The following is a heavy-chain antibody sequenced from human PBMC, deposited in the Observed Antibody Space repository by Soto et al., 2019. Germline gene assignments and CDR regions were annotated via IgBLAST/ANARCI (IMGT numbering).Heavy chain of an antibody. CDR2: IYPSDSDT. Sequence: DSLKISCKGSGYNFAGYWIAWVRQMPGKGLELMGIIYPSDSDTRYRPSFQGQVTISADKSISSAYLQWSSLRASDTAMYYCARGGVSTRTFDYWGQGNPVTVSS. J-gene: IGHJ4*02. CDR3: ARGGVSTRTFDY. CDR1: GYNFAGYW. D-gene: IGHD3-3*01. V-gene: IGHV5-51*01.